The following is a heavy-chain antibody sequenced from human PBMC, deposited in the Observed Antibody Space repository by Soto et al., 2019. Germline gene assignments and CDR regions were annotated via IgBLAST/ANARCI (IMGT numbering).Heavy chain of an antibody. Sequence: QVQLQESGPGLVKPSQTLSLTCTVSGGSISSGGYYWSWIRQHPGKGLEWIGYIDYSGSTYYNPSLKSRVTMTVDTSKNQFSLKLRSVTAADTAGYYWARDFGATFPEQQPPGGGVWGQGTTVTVAS. D-gene: IGHD6-13*01. J-gene: IGHJ6*02. CDR1: GGSISSGGYY. CDR3: ARDFGATFPEQQPPGGGV. V-gene: IGHV4-31*03. CDR2: IDYSGST.